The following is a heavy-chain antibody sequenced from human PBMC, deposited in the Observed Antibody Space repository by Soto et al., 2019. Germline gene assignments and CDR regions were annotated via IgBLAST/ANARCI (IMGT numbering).Heavy chain of an antibody. D-gene: IGHD3-22*01. J-gene: IGHJ4*02. V-gene: IGHV5-51*01. Sequence: PGESLKISCQGSGYSFTSSWIGWVRQMPGKGLEWMGIIYPGDSDTRYSPSLQGQVTISADKSISTAYLQWSSLKASDTAMYYCARHRYYDSGAYYSYFDYWGQGTLVTVSS. CDR3: ARHRYYDSGAYYSYFDY. CDR1: GYSFTSSW. CDR2: IYPGDSDT.